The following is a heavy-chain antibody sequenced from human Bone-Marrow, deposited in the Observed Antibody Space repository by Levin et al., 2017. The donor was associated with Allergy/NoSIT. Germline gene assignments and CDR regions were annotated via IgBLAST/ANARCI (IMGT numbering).Heavy chain of an antibody. V-gene: IGHV3-30*03. J-gene: IGHJ4*02. CDR1: GFTFSNYG. CDR3: ARGSGRIQYYFDF. CDR2: ISYEGSNK. D-gene: IGHD2/OR15-2a*01. Sequence: GGSLRLSCAASGFTFSNYGMHWVRQTPGGALEWLAVISYEGSNKDYADSVKGRFIISRDNSKNTMLLQMNNLRPEDTAVYFCARGSGRIQYYFDFWGQGALVTVSS.